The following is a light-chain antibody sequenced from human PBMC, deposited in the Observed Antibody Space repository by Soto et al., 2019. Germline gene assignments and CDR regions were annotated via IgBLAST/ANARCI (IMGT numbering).Light chain of an antibody. CDR1: QSIGNY. CDR3: QHRNCWPFT. Sequence: EVVLTQSPATLSLSPGEGATLSCRASQSIGNYLAWYQQKPGQAPRLLIYATSNSATVIPPRFSGSGPGTDFTPTISSLEPEAFAVYYGQHRNCWPFTLGPGTKVDIK. V-gene: IGKV3-11*01. J-gene: IGKJ3*01. CDR2: ATS.